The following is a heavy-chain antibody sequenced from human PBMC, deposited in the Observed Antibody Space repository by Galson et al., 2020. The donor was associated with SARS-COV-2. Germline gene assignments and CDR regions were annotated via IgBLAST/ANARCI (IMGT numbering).Heavy chain of an antibody. D-gene: IGHD3-10*01. Sequence: ASVKVSCEASGYTFTGYYMHWVRQAPGQGLEWMGIINPSGGSTSYAQKFQGRVTMTRDTSTSTVYMELSSLRSEDTAVYYCARGLPVTLAYYYGSGSSISFDYWGQGTLVTVSS. CDR1: GYTFTGYY. CDR2: INPSGGST. V-gene: IGHV1-46*01. J-gene: IGHJ4*02. CDR3: ARGLPVTLAYYYGSGSSISFDY.